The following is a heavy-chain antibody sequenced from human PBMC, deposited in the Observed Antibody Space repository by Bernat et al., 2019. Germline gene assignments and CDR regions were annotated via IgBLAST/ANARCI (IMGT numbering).Heavy chain of an antibody. D-gene: IGHD3-10*01. V-gene: IGHV1-18*04. J-gene: IGHJ5*02. CDR1: GYTFTSYG. CDR2: ISAYNGNT. CDR3: ARGSITMVQGVIITLLNPFDP. Sequence: QVQLVQSGAEVKKPGASVKVSCKASGYTFTSYGISWVRQAPGQGLEWMGWISAYNGNTNYAQKLQGRVTMTTDTSTSTAYMELRSLRSDDTAVYYCARGSITMVQGVIITLLNPFDPWGQGTLVIVSS.